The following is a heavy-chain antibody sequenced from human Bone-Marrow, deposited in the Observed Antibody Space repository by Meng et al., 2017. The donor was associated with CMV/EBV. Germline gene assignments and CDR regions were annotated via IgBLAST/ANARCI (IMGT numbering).Heavy chain of an antibody. V-gene: IGHV3-48*03. D-gene: IGHD3-16*01. CDR3: AKDMGPIGGGMGGNDV. CDR1: GFTFSSYD. CDR2: ISSSCSTI. J-gene: IGHJ6*02. Sequence: GGSLRLSCAASGFTFSSYDMNWVRQAPGKGLEWVSYISSSCSTIYYADSVKGRFTISRDNAKNSLYLQMNSLRAEDTAVYYCAKDMGPIGGGMGGNDVWGQGTTVTVSS.